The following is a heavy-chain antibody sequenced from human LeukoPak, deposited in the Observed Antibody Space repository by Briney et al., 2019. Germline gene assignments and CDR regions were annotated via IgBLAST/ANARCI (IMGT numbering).Heavy chain of an antibody. D-gene: IGHD3-10*01. V-gene: IGHV4-39*01. CDR3: ARNPMVRGFGY. CDR1: GGSISSSSYY. CDR2: IYYSGST. Sequence: SETLSLTCTVSGGSISSSSYYWGWIRQPPGKGLEWIGSIYYSGSTYYNPSLKSRVTISVDTSKNQFSLKLSSVTAADTAVYYCARNPMVRGFGYWGQGTLVTVSS. J-gene: IGHJ4*02.